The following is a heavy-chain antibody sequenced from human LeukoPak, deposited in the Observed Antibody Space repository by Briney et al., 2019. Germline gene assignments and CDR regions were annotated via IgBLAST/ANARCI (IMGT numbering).Heavy chain of an antibody. J-gene: IGHJ3*02. CDR3: ARSLRSRLGAFDM. CDR2: MNPKSGNT. CDR1: GYAFTSYD. D-gene: IGHD6-19*01. Sequence: ASVQFSSQASGYAFTSYDINWVRPATGQGLEWMGWMNPKSGNTGYAQKFQGRVTMTRNTSISTAYMEMSSLRSEDTAVYYCARSLRSRLGAFDMWGQGTMVTVS. V-gene: IGHV1-8*01.